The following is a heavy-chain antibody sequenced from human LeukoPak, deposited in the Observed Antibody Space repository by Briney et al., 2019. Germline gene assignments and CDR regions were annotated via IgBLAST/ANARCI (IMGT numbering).Heavy chain of an antibody. J-gene: IGHJ6*02. D-gene: IGHD3-22*01. V-gene: IGHV3-30*18. Sequence: GRSLRLSGAASGFTFSSYGMHWVRQAPGKGLEWVAVISYDGSNKYYADSVKGRFTISRDNSKNTLYLQMNSLRAEDTAVYYCAKEDVAYYDRNYYYGMDVWGQGTTVTVSS. CDR1: GFTFSSYG. CDR2: ISYDGSNK. CDR3: AKEDVAYYDRNYYYGMDV.